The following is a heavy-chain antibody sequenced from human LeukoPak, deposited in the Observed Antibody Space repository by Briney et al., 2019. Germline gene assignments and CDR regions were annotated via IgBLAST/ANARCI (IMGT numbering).Heavy chain of an antibody. J-gene: IGHJ4*02. CDR3: ERVSRYYFHY. CDR1: AGTFSSYA. Sequence: VASVKVSCKASAGTFSSYAISWVRQAPGQGLEWMGGIIPIFGTANYAQKFQGRVTITADESTSTAYMELSSLRSEDTAVYYCERVSRYYFHYWVQGTLVTVSS. V-gene: IGHV1-69*13. CDR2: IIPIFGTA.